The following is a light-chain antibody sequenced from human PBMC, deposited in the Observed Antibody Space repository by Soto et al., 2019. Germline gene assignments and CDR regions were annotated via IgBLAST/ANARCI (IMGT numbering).Light chain of an antibody. CDR3: QHYGTSPTWT. CDR1: QSVSGSY. J-gene: IGKJ1*01. Sequence: DIVLTQSPGTLSLSPGERATLSCRASQSVSGSYLAWYQQKPGQAPRLLIYGASSRATGIPDRFSGDGSGTDFTLTISSLEPEDFVVYYCQHYGTSPTWTFGQGTKVEVK. CDR2: GAS. V-gene: IGKV3-20*01.